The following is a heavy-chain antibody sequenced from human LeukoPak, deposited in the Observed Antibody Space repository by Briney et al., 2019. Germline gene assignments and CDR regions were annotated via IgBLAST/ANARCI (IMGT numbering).Heavy chain of an antibody. V-gene: IGHV1-3*01. CDR3: AREGALTMTQI. D-gene: IGHD3-22*01. Sequence: ASVKVSCKASGYTFTSYAMHWVRQAPGQRLEWMGWINAGNGNTKYSQKFQGRVTITRDTSASTAYMELSSLGSEDTAVYYCAREGALTMTQIWGQGTLVTVSS. CDR1: GYTFTSYA. CDR2: INAGNGNT. J-gene: IGHJ4*02.